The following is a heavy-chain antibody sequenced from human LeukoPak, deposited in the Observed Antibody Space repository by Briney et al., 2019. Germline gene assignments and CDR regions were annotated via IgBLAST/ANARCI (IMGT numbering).Heavy chain of an antibody. CDR2: ISGNGGST. CDR1: GFTFSNYA. V-gene: IGHV3-23*01. D-gene: IGHD2-2*01. J-gene: IGHJ4*02. Sequence: GGSLRLSCAASGFTFSNYAMTWVRQSPGKGLEWVSIISGNGGSTHYADSVKGRFTISRDNSKNTLYLQMNSLRAEDTAVYYCAKNMVPAAFDYWGQGTLVTVSS. CDR3: AKNMVPAAFDY.